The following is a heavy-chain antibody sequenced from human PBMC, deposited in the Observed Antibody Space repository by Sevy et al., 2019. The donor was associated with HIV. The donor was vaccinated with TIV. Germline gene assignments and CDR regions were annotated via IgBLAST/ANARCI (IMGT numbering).Heavy chain of an antibody. CDR2: IHSDDTT. CDR3: ARGKSGYGYALNY. V-gene: IGHV3-66*01. Sequence: WGSLRLSCAASGFTVNSNYMTWVRQAPGKGLEGVSVIHSDDTTYHADSVKDRFTISRDNFKNTLYLHMSSLRAEDTAVYYCARGKSGYGYALNYRGQGTLVTVSS. J-gene: IGHJ4*02. CDR1: GFTVNSNY. D-gene: IGHD5-18*01.